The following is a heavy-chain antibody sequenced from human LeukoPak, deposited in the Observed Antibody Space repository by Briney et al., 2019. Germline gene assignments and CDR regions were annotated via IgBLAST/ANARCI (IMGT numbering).Heavy chain of an antibody. D-gene: IGHD3-10*01. V-gene: IGHV3-30*02. J-gene: IGHJ5*02. CDR1: GFTFSSYG. CDR3: VNSGFDP. CDR2: IHYDGTNE. Sequence: PGGSLRLSCAASGFTFSSYGTHWVRQAPGKGLEWVAFIHYDGTNEYYADSVKGRFTISRDNFKNTLSLQMNGLRVEDTALYYCVNSGFDPWGQGTLVTVSS.